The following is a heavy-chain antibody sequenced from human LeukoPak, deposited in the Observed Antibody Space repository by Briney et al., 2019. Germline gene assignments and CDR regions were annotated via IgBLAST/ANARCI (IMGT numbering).Heavy chain of an antibody. CDR3: AKDNSPRGWSFDAFDI. D-gene: IGHD6-19*01. CDR1: GFTFDDYA. CDR2: ISWNSGSI. J-gene: IGHJ3*02. Sequence: PGRSLRLSCAASGFTFDDYAMHWVRQAPGKGLEWVSGISWNSGSIGYADSVKGRFTISRDNAKNSLYLQMNSLRAEDTALYYCAKDNSPRGWSFDAFDIWGQGTMVTVSS. V-gene: IGHV3-9*01.